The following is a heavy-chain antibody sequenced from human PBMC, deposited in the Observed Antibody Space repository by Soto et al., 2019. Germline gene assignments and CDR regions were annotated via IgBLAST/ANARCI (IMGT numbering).Heavy chain of an antibody. V-gene: IGHV1-8*01. D-gene: IGHD5-12*01. J-gene: IGHJ1*01. CDR1: GYTFTSYD. CDR2: MNPNSGNT. CDR3: ARRARWLQFVLGAQADYCQH. Sequence: QVQLVQSGAEVKKPGASVKVSCKASGYTFTSYDINWVRQATGQGLEWMGWMNPNSGNTGYAQKFQGRVNMTMTTAISTAYMELSSLRSEDTAVYYCARRARWLQFVLGAQADYCQHWCQGTLVTVSS.